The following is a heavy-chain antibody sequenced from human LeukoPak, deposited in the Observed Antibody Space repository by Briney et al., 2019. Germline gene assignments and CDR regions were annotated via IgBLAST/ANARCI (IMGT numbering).Heavy chain of an antibody. CDR3: ARQDLYGSSGYYPSSGGGAFDI. CDR1: GYSISSGYY. Sequence: SETLSLTCAVSGYSISSGYYWGWIRQPPGKGLEWIGSIYHSGSTYYNPSLKSRVTISVDTSKNQFSLKLSSVTAADTAVYYCARQDLYGSSGYYPSSGGGAFDIWGQGTMVTVSS. J-gene: IGHJ3*02. CDR2: IYHSGST. V-gene: IGHV4-38-2*01. D-gene: IGHD3-22*01.